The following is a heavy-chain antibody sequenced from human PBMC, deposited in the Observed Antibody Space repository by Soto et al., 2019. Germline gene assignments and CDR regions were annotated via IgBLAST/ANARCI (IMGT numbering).Heavy chain of an antibody. D-gene: IGHD2-15*01. CDR1: GYTFTSSG. CDR3: ARDLTPMDI. Sequence: QVQLVQSGAEVKKPGASVKVSCKASGYTFTSSGITWERQPPGQGLEWMGWISTYNGKTNYAQKLQGRVTMTTDKSMSTAYMELRGLRSDDTAVYYCARDLTPMDIWGQGTMVTVSS. V-gene: IGHV1-18*01. J-gene: IGHJ3*02. CDR2: ISTYNGKT.